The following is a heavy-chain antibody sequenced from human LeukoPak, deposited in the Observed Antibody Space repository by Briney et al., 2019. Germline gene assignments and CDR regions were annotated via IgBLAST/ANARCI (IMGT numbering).Heavy chain of an antibody. J-gene: IGHJ4*02. Sequence: SETLSLTCTVSGGSISSSSYYWGWIRQPPGKGLEWIGSLYYSGSTYYNPSLKSRVTISVDTSKNQFSLKLSSVTAADTAVYYCARIVVVPAAIIDYWGQGTLVTVSS. CDR3: ARIVVVPAAIIDY. CDR2: LYYSGST. CDR1: GGSISSSSYY. V-gene: IGHV4-39*07. D-gene: IGHD2-2*01.